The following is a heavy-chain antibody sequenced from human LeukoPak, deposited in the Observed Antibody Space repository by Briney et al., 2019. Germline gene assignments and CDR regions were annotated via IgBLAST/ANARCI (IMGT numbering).Heavy chain of an antibody. CDR1: GFTFSSYG. V-gene: IGHV3-30*02. CDR2: IRYDGSNK. D-gene: IGHD4-17*01. CDR3: AKDSRGAWRLRVVQLGTFDAFDI. Sequence: PGGSLRLSCAASGFTFSSYGMHWVRQAPGKGLEWVAFIRYDGSNKYYADSVKGRFTISRDNSKNTLYLQMNSLRAEDTAVYYCAKDSRGAWRLRVVQLGTFDAFDIWGQGTMVTVSS. J-gene: IGHJ3*02.